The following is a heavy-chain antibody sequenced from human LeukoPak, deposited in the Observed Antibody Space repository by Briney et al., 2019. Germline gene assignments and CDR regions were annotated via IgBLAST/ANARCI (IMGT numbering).Heavy chain of an antibody. Sequence: SETLSLTCTVSGGSRSSYYWSWIRQPPGKGLEWIGYIYYSGSTNYDPSLKSRVTISVDTSKNQFSLKLSSVTAADTAVYYCARTLGGAVFSNSYYFDYWGQGTLVTVSS. J-gene: IGHJ4*02. CDR3: ARTLGGAVFSNSYYFDY. V-gene: IGHV4-59*01. CDR1: GGSRSSYY. CDR2: IYYSGST. D-gene: IGHD4-11*01.